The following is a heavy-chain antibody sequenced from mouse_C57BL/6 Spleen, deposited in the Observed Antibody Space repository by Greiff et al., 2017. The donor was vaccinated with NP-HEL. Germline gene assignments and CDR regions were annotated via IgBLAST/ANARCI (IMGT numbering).Heavy chain of an antibody. V-gene: IGHV1-82*01. CDR3: ARRDYYGSSYSFAY. CDR1: GYAFSSSW. D-gene: IGHD1-1*01. Sequence: VQLQQSGPELVKPGASVKISCKASGYAFSSSWMNWVKQRPGKGLEWIGRIYPGDGDTNYNGKFKGKATLTADKSSSTAYMQLSSLTSEDSAVYFWARRDYYGSSYSFAYWGQGTLVTVSA. CDR2: IYPGDGDT. J-gene: IGHJ3*01.